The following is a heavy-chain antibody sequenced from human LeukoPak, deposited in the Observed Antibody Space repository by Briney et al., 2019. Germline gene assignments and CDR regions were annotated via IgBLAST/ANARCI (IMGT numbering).Heavy chain of an antibody. Sequence: GGSLRLSCEASGFTFSNFGMSWVRQAPGKGLEWVSSISGSDGGTDYAESVTYYAESVRGRFTISRDNSRNTLYLQMNSLRAEDTAVYYCEVLTGLTPGFWGQGTLVTVSS. J-gene: IGHJ4*02. V-gene: IGHV3-23*01. CDR2: ISGSDGGTDYAESVT. CDR1: GFTFSNFG. D-gene: IGHD3-9*01. CDR3: EVLTGLTPGF.